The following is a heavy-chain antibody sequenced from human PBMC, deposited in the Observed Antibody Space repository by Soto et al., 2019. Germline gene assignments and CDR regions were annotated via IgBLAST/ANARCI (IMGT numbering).Heavy chain of an antibody. J-gene: IGHJ3*02. CDR1: GFTFSDYY. D-gene: IGHD3-16*01. Sequence: PGGSLRLSCAASGFTFSDYYMSWIRQAPGKGLEWVSYISSSGSTIYYADSVKGRFTISRDNAKNSLYLQMNSLRAEDTAVYYCERIPTWRWSGGVHTNRGAFDICGQVKMVTVSS. CDR3: ERIPTWRWSGGVHTNRGAFDI. V-gene: IGHV3-11*01. CDR2: ISSSGSTI.